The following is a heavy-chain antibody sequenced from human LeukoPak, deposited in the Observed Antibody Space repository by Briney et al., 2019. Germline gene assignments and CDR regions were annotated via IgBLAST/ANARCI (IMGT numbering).Heavy chain of an antibody. D-gene: IGHD5-18*01. CDR3: ARGAPLRDTAMVNYYGMDV. CDR1: GFTVSSNY. Sequence: PGGSLRLSCAASGFTVSSNYMSWVRQAPGKGLEWVSVIYSGGSTYYADSVKGSFTISRDNSKNTLYLQMNSLRAEDTAVYYCARGAPLRDTAMVNYYGMDVWGQGTTVTVSS. J-gene: IGHJ6*02. V-gene: IGHV3-66*01. CDR2: IYSGGST.